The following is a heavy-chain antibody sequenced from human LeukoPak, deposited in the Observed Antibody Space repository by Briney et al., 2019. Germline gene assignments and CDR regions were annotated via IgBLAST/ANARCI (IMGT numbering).Heavy chain of an antibody. D-gene: IGHD6-19*01. CDR3: ARGRAVSVPFDH. CDR1: GGFISSYY. V-gene: IGHV4-4*07. Sequence: SETLSLTCTVSGGFISSYYWSWIRQPAGKGLEWIGRIYSSGSTNYNPSLKSRVTMSVDTSKNQLSLKLKSATAADTAVYYCARGRAVSVPFDHWGQGTLVTVSS. J-gene: IGHJ4*02. CDR2: IYSSGST.